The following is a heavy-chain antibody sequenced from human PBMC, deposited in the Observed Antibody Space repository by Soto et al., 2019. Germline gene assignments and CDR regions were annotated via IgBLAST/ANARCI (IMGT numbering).Heavy chain of an antibody. CDR3: ARGVTMVRGVIHTPYFDY. V-gene: IGHV4-31*03. CDR1: GGSISSGGYY. CDR2: IYYSGST. D-gene: IGHD3-10*01. J-gene: IGHJ4*02. Sequence: QVQLQESGPGLVKPSQTLSLTCTVSGGSISSGGYYWSWIRQHPGKGLEWIGYIYYSGSTYYNPSLRSRVTISVDPSKNQFSLKRSSVTAADTAVYYCARGVTMVRGVIHTPYFDYWGQGTLVTVSS.